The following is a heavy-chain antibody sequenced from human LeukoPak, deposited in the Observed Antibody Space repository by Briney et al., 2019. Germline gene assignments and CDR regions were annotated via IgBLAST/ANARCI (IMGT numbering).Heavy chain of an antibody. V-gene: IGHV1-8*01. Sequence: ASVKVSCKASGYTFTSYDINWVRQATGQGLEWMGWMNPNSGNTGYAQKFQGRVTMTRNTSISIAYMELSSLRSEDTAVYYCARGKYSSSWYKGDWFDPWGQGTLVTVSS. J-gene: IGHJ5*02. CDR2: MNPNSGNT. CDR3: ARGKYSSSWYKGDWFDP. CDR1: GYTFTSYD. D-gene: IGHD6-13*01.